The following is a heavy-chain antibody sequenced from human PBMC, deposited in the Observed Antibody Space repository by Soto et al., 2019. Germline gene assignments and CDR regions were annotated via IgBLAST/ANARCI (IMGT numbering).Heavy chain of an antibody. CDR2: VNTYNGNT. CDR3: ARDLSGYYYFDY. J-gene: IGHJ4*02. CDR1: GYTFTSFG. Sequence: ASVKVSCKASGYTFTSFGVNWVRQAPGQGLEWIGWVNTYNGNTKYSQKFQGRVTMTADTSTSTAYMEVGSLRSDDTAIYYCARDLSGYYYFDYWGQGTLVTVSS. V-gene: IGHV1-18*01. D-gene: IGHD3-22*01.